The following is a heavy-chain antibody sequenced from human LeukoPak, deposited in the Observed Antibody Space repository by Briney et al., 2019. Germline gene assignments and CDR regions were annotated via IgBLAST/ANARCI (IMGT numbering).Heavy chain of an antibody. D-gene: IGHD4-17*01. Sequence: GSSVKVSCKASGGTFSSYAISWVRQAPGQGLEWMGWMNPAGDNAGYAQKFQGRMTLTRDTSVSTVYMELSSLRSEDTAVYYCARGAVTTAVHWHFSLWGRGTLVTVSS. V-gene: IGHV1-8*02. CDR1: GGTFSSYA. CDR2: MNPAGDNA. J-gene: IGHJ2*01. CDR3: ARGAVTTAVHWHFSL.